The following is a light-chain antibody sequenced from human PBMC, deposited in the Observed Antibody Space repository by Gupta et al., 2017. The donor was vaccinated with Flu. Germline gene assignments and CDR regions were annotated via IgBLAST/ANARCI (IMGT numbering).Light chain of an antibody. J-gene: IGLJ3*02. Sequence: SYVLTQPPSVSVAPGQTARIACEGNNIGSKSVHWYQKKPGQAPVLVVYDDGDRPSGIPERFSGSNAGNKATPTDSGVEEGDEADYYCQLWDGFRDQRVCGGGTKLTVL. CDR1: NIGSKS. V-gene: IGLV3-21*02. CDR2: DDG. CDR3: QLWDGFRDQRV.